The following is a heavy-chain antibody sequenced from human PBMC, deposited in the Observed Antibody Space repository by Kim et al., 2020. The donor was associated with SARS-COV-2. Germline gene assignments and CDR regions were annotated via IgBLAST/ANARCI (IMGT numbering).Heavy chain of an antibody. CDR2: IWYDGSNK. D-gene: IGHD6-19*01. CDR1: GFTFSSYG. Sequence: GGSLRLSCAASGFTFSSYGMHWVRQAPGKGLEWVAVIWYDGSNKYYADSVKGRFTISRDNSKNTLYLQMNSLRAEDTAVYYCARDRHSPTGGIAVAGFPDYWGQGTLVTVSS. CDR3: ARDRHSPTGGIAVAGFPDY. J-gene: IGHJ4*02. V-gene: IGHV3-33*01.